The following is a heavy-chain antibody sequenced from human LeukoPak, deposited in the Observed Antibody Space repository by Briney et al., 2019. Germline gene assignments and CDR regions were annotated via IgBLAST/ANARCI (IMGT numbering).Heavy chain of an antibody. CDR1: GGSISSGDYY. CDR3: ARIRDGYNRVFDY. CDR2: IYYSGST. D-gene: IGHD5-24*01. Sequence: SETLSLTCTVSGGSISSGDYYWSWLRQPPGKGLEWIGYIYYSGSTYYNPSLKSRVTISVDTSKNQFSLKLSSVTAADTAVYYCARIRDGYNRVFDYWGQGTLVTVSS. J-gene: IGHJ4*02. V-gene: IGHV4-30-4*01.